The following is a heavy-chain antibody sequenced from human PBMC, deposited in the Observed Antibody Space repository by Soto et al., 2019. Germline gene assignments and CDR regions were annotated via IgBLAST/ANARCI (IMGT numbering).Heavy chain of an antibody. Sequence: PGGSLRLSCISSGFTFRTYTMNWVRQAPGKGLEWVSGIRGFSPYTFYAESVKGRFTISRDNAKNSLYLQMNSLRAEDTAVYYCARDRGYVAHGYYYLAMDVWGQGTTVTVSS. V-gene: IGHV3-21*01. CDR3: ARDRGYVAHGYYYLAMDV. CDR2: IRGFSPYT. CDR1: GFTFRTYT. D-gene: IGHD3-22*01. J-gene: IGHJ6*02.